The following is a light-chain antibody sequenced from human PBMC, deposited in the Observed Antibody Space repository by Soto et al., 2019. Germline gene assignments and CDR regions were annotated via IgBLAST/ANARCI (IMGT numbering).Light chain of an antibody. J-gene: IGLJ1*01. CDR2: EVN. V-gene: IGLV2-8*01. CDR3: SSYAGSNNYV. CDR1: SSDVGGYNY. Sequence: QSALTQPPSASGSPGLSVAISCTGTSSDVGGYNYVSWYQLHPGKAPKLMIYEVNMRPSGVPDRFSGSKSGNTASLTVSGLRAEDEADYYCSSYAGSNNYVFGTGTKVTVL.